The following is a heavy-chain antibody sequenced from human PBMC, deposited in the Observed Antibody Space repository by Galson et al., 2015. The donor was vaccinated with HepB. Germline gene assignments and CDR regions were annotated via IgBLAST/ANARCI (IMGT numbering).Heavy chain of an antibody. CDR3: ARTTSGGFDY. Sequence: CAISGDSVSSNSASWNRIRQSPSRGLEWLGRTYYRSTWYNEYAVSLRGRISINPDTSNNQISLQLNSVTPEDTALYHCARTTSGGFDYWDQGTLVTVSS. J-gene: IGHJ4*02. D-gene: IGHD1-26*01. CDR1: GDSVSSNSAS. V-gene: IGHV6-1*01. CDR2: TYYRSTWYN.